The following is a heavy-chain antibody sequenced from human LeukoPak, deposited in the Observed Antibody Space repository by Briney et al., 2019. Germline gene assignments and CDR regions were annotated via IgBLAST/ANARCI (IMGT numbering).Heavy chain of an antibody. CDR1: VGTFSSYA. CDR2: IIPIFGTA. CDR3: ARSQNLITGTTHFDY. J-gene: IGHJ4*02. D-gene: IGHD1-20*01. V-gene: IGHV1-69*01. Sequence: SSVKVSRKASVGTFSSYAISWVRQAPGQGLEWMGGIIPIFGTANYAQKFQGRVTITADESTSTAYMELSSLRSEDTAVYYCARSQNLITGTTHFDYWGQGTLVTVSS.